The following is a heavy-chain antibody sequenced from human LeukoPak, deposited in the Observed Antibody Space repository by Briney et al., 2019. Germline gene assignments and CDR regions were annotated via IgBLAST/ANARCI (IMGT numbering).Heavy chain of an antibody. J-gene: IGHJ3*02. CDR1: GGSISSGSYY. CDR3: ASLLRFLDLPPDAFDI. Sequence: PSETLSLTCTASGGSISSGSYYWSWTRQPAGKGLEWIGRIDTSGNTNYNPSLKSRVTISVDTSKNQFSLKLSSVTAADTAVYYCASLLRFLDLPPDAFDIWGQGTMVTVSS. CDR2: IDTSGNT. V-gene: IGHV4-61*02. D-gene: IGHD3-3*01.